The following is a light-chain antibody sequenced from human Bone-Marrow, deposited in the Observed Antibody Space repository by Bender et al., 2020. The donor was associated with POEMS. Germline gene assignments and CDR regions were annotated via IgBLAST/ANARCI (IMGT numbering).Light chain of an antibody. CDR2: DVN. J-gene: IGLJ3*02. CDR3: SSWDDSLSGWV. V-gene: IGLV2-14*03. Sequence: QSALPQPASVSGSLGQSITISCTGTSSDVGGYDFVSWYQQHPGKAPKLMIYDVNNRPSGVPARFSGSKSGTSASLAISDIQSEDEGDYYCSSWDDSLSGWVFGGGTKLTVL. CDR1: SSDVGGYDF.